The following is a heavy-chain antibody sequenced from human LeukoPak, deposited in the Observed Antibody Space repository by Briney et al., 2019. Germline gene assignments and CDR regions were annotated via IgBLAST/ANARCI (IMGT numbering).Heavy chain of an antibody. CDR1: GGSFSGYY. CDR2: INHSGST. J-gene: IGHJ1*01. D-gene: IGHD3-3*01. CDR3: AREGYDFWSGYSFQH. V-gene: IGHV4-34*01. Sequence: PSETLPLTCAVYGGSFSGYYWSWIRQPPGKGLEWIGEINHSGSTNYNPSLKSRVTISVDTSKNQFSLKLSSVTAADTAVYYCAREGYDFWSGYSFQHWGQGTLVTVSS.